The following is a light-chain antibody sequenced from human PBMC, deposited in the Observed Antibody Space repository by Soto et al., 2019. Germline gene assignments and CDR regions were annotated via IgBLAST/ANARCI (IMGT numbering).Light chain of an antibody. Sequence: DIQITQSPPTLSGSVGDSVTITCRASQGISNKVAWYQQKPGKAPKLLIYAASTLQSGVPSRFSGSGSGTDFTLTISSLQPEDVATYYCQKYNSAPTFGQGTRLEIK. V-gene: IGKV1-27*01. CDR2: AAS. J-gene: IGKJ5*01. CDR3: QKYNSAPT. CDR1: QGISNK.